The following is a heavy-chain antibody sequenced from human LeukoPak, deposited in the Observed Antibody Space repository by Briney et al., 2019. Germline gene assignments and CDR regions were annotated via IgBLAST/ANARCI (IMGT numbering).Heavy chain of an antibody. D-gene: IGHD6-13*01. CDR2: INPNSGGT. J-gene: IGHJ6*02. Sequence: GESLKISCKASGYTFTGYYMHWVRQAPGQGLEWMGWINPNSGGTNYAQKFQGWVTMTRDTSISTAYMELSRLRSDDTAVYYCARGDISSSWYTVIYYYYGMDVWGQGTTVTVSS. CDR3: ARGDISSSWYTVIYYYYGMDV. CDR1: GYTFTGYY. V-gene: IGHV1-2*04.